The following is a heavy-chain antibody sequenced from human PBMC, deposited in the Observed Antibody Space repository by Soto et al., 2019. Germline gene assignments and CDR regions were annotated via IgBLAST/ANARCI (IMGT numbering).Heavy chain of an antibody. Sequence: GGSLRLSCAASGFTFSSYAMPWVRQAPGKGLEWVAVISYDGSNKYYADSVKGRFTISRDNSKNTLYLQMNSLRAEDTAVYYCVRDGRAQLGTSDYYYYGMDVWGQGTTVTVSS. CDR2: ISYDGSNK. V-gene: IGHV3-30-3*01. D-gene: IGHD7-27*01. CDR1: GFTFSSYA. J-gene: IGHJ6*02. CDR3: VRDGRAQLGTSDYYYYGMDV.